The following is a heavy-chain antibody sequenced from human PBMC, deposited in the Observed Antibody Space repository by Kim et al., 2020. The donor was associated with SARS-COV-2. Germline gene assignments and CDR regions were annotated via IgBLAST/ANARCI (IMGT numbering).Heavy chain of an antibody. CDR3: VREPAN. J-gene: IGHJ4*02. CDR2: SDGSSM. Sequence: SDGSSMRYADSVTGRFSSSRDNAKKSLSLQMNSLTPEDTAVYYCVREPANWGQGTLVTVSS. V-gene: IGHV3-11*01.